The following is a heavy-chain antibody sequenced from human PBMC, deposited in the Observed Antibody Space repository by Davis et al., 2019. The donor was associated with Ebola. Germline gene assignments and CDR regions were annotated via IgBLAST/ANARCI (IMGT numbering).Heavy chain of an antibody. CDR3: ARDRIAGDIVVVPAAIRYGMDV. J-gene: IGHJ6*04. CDR2: INPNSGGT. D-gene: IGHD2-2*01. CDR1: GYTFTGYY. Sequence: ASVKVSCKASGYTFTGYYMHWVRQAPGQGLEWMGRINPNSGGTNYAQKFQGRVTMTRDTSISTAYMELSRLRSDDTAVYYCARDRIAGDIVVVPAAIRYGMDVWGKGTTVTVSS. V-gene: IGHV1-2*06.